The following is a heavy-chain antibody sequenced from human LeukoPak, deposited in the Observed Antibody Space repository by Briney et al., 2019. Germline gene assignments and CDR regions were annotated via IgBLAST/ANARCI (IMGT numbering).Heavy chain of an antibody. CDR1: GFTFSSYG. D-gene: IGHD3/OR15-3a*01. CDR2: IRYDGSNK. V-gene: IGHV3-30*02. CDR3: AKMVDWGANFDY. J-gene: IGHJ4*02. Sequence: GGSLRLSCAASGFTFSSYGMHWVRQAPGKGLEWVAFIRYDGSNKYHADSVKGRFTISRDNSKNTLYLQMNSLRAEDTAVYYCAKMVDWGANFDYWGQGTLVTVSS.